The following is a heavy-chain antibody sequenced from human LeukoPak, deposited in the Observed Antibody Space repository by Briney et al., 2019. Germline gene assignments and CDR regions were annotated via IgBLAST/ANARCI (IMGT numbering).Heavy chain of an antibody. CDR1: GGSISSSPYY. CDR2: IYYSGSA. J-gene: IGHJ4*02. V-gene: IGHV4-39*01. CDR3: ARHASVDGNWPRPLDY. Sequence: SAALSLPFTVSGGSISSSPYYWGWIRPPPGKGLEWIGNIYYSGSAYYNPSLKTRVTISVDTSKNQFSLKLTSVTAADTAVYYCARHASVDGNWPRPLDYWGQGSLVTVSS. D-gene: IGHD6-19*01.